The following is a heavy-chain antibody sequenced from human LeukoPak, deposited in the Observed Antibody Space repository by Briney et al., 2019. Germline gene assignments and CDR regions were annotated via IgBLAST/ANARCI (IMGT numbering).Heavy chain of an antibody. CDR3: ARGGASSKFFDA. CDR1: GVSISNYY. J-gene: IGHJ4*02. Sequence: PSETLSLTCSVSGVSISNYYWSWIRRPPGKGLEWIAFIYYDGSTNYNPSLKSRATISVDTSKNQYSLNLSSVTPADTAVYYCARGGASSKFFDAWGQGTLVTVSS. V-gene: IGHV4-59*01. D-gene: IGHD6-6*01. CDR2: IYYDGST.